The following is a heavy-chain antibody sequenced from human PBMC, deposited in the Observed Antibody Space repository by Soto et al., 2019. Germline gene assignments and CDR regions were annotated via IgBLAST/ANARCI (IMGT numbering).Heavy chain of an antibody. CDR2: ISAYNGNT. V-gene: IGHV1-18*01. CDR1: GYTFTSYG. CDR3: ARVSSYCSSTSCYSYYYYSGMDV. D-gene: IGHD2-2*01. J-gene: IGHJ6*02. Sequence: RASVKVSCKASGYTFTSYGISWVRQAPGQGLEWMGWISAYNGNTNYAQKLQGRVTMTTDTSTSTAYMELRSLRSDDTAVYYCARVSSYCSSTSCYSYYYYSGMDVWGQGTTVTVSS.